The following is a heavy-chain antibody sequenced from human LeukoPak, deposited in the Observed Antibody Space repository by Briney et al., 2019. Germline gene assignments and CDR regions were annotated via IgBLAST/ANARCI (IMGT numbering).Heavy chain of an antibody. CDR1: GFTFISYW. J-gene: IGHJ3*02. CDR3: ARGSSGSYLGAFDI. CDR2: IKQDGSEI. D-gene: IGHD3-22*01. V-gene: IGHV3-7*04. Sequence: GGSLRLSCAASGFTFISYWMTWVRQAPGKGLEWVANIKQDGSEIYYVDSVKGRFTISRDNAKNSLCLQMNSLRAEDTAVYYCARGSSGSYLGAFDIWGQGTMVTVSS.